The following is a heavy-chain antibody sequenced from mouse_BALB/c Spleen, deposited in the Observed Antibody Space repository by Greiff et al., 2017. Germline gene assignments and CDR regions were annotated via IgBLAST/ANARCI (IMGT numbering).Heavy chain of an antibody. D-gene: IGHD2-4*01. V-gene: IGHV1-7*01. CDR3: AREGVSTMITSYAMDY. CDR2: INPSTGYT. J-gene: IGHJ4*01. Sequence: VKLVESGAELAKPGASVKMSCKASGYTFTSYWMHWVKQRPGQGLEWIGYINPSTGYTEYNQKFKDKATLTADKSSSTAYMQLSSLTSEDSAVYYCAREGVSTMITSYAMDYWGQGTSVTVSS. CDR1: GYTFTSYW.